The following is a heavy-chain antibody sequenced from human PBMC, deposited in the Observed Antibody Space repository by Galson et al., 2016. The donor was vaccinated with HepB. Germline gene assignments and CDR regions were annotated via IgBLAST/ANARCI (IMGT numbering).Heavy chain of an antibody. CDR1: GYSIRGDYH. Sequence: SETLSLTCSVSGYSIRGDYHWGWVRQPPGQGLEWLGGLLPAGTTYSNPSLKTRVSISVDASKSQVFLKLSSVTAADTAVYFCVREFREQRIRRFAFDLWGPGTLVTVSS. CDR2: LLPAGTT. CDR3: VREFREQRIRRFAFDL. J-gene: IGHJ3*01. V-gene: IGHV4-38-2*02. D-gene: IGHD6-25*01.